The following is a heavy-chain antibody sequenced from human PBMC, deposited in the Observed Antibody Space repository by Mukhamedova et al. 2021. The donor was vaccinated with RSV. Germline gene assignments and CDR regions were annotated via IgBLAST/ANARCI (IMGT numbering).Heavy chain of an antibody. CDR3: ASSYDHGHDAFDI. Sequence: GDSDTRYSPSFQGQVTISADKSISTAYLQWSSLKASDTAMYYCASSYDHGHDAFDIWGQGTMVTVSS. V-gene: IGHV5-51*01. J-gene: IGHJ3*02. CDR2: GDSDT. D-gene: IGHD3-22*01.